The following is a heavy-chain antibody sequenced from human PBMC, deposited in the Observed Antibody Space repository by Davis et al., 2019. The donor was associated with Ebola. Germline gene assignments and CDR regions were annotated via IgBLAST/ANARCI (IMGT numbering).Heavy chain of an antibody. J-gene: IGHJ4*02. CDR3: ARASFGYNSGWYADY. Sequence: AASVKVSCKTSGYIFINYFLHWVRQAPGLGLEWMGIINPTDGTTTYAPNFRGRVTMTRDTSTSTVYMDLRNLRSDDTAVFYCARASFGYNSGWYADYWGPGSLVTVSS. CDR2: INPTDGTT. CDR1: GYIFINYF. V-gene: IGHV1-46*01. D-gene: IGHD6-19*01.